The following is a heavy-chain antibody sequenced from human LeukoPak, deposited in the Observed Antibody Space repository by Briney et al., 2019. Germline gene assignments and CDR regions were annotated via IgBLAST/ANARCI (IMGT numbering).Heavy chain of an antibody. CDR3: ARGSTYYDSSGQVPFDY. Sequence: PGGSLRLSRAASGFTFSNYWMHWVRQAPGKGLEWVANIRQDGSEKYCVDSVKGRFTISRDNAKNSLYLQMNSLRAEDTAVYYCARGSTYYDSSGQVPFDYWGQGTLVTVSS. CDR1: GFTFSNYW. CDR2: IRQDGSEK. J-gene: IGHJ4*02. V-gene: IGHV3-7*01. D-gene: IGHD3-22*01.